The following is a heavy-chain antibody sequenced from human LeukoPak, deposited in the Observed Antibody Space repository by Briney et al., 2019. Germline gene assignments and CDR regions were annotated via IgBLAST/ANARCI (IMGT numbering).Heavy chain of an antibody. V-gene: IGHV1-69*04. CDR3: ARAGTGTTGNDY. CDR1: GGTFSSYA. D-gene: IGHD1-1*01. J-gene: IGHJ4*02. Sequence: ASVKVSCKASGGTFSSYAISWVRQAPGQGLEWMGRIIPILGIANYAQKFQGRVTITADKSTSTAYMELSSLRSEDTAVYYCARAGTGTTGNDYWGQGTLVTVSP. CDR2: IIPILGIA.